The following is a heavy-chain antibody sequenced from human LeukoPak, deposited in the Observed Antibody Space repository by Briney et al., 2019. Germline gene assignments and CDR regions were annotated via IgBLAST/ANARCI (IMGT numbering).Heavy chain of an antibody. D-gene: IGHD5-18*01. CDR2: IYSGGST. J-gene: IGHJ3*02. CDR3: ARGGGYSYGLDAFDI. V-gene: IGHV3-53*01. CDR1: GFTVSSNY. Sequence: GGSLSLSCAASGFTVSSNYMSWVRQAPGKGLEWVSVIYSGGSTYYADSVKGRFTISRDNSKNTLYLQMNSLRAEDTAVYYCARGGGYSYGLDAFDIWGQGTMVTVSS.